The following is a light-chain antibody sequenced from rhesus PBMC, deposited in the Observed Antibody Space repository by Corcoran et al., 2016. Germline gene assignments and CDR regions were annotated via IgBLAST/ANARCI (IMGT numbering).Light chain of an antibody. V-gene: IGKV1-21*01. Sequence: DILMTQSPSSLSASVGDRVTITCRASQGISSWLAWYQQKPGKAPKLLIYKAASLQSGVPSRFSGSGSWTDFTLTISSLQPEEFATYYCQQYNSAPFTFGPGTKLDIK. CDR1: QGISSW. J-gene: IGKJ3*01. CDR3: QQYNSAPFT. CDR2: KAA.